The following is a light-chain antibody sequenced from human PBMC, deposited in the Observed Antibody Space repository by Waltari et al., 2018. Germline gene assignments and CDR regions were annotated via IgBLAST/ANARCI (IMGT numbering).Light chain of an antibody. Sequence: QSALTQPRSVSGSPGQSVTIPCTGTSSDVGGYHYFSWYQQHPGKAPKLMIYDVSKRPSGVPDRFSGSKSGNTASLTISGLQAEDEADYYCCSYAGTVVFGGGTKLTVL. CDR1: SSDVGGYHY. CDR2: DVS. J-gene: IGLJ2*01. CDR3: CSYAGTVV. V-gene: IGLV2-11*02.